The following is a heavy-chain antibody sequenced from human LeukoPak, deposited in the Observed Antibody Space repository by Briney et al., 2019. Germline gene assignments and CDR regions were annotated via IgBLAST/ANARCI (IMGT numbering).Heavy chain of an antibody. V-gene: IGHV4-38-2*02. J-gene: IGHJ4*02. CDR1: GYSISSGFY. CDR3: VRDWAYCGGDCYPGH. Sequence: SETLSLTCVVSGYSISSGFYWGWIRQPPGKGLEWIGSMSHSGSTYYNPSLKSRLTISVDTSKNQFSLNLRSVTAADTAVYYCVRDWAYCGGDCYPGHWGQGTLVTVSS. D-gene: IGHD2-21*02. CDR2: MSHSGST.